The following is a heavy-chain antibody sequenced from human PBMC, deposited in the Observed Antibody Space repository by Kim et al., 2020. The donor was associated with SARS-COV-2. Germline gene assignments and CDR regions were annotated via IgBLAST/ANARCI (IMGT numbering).Heavy chain of an antibody. J-gene: IGHJ5*02. CDR2: IYYSGST. Sequence: SETLSLTCTVSGGSISSSSYYWGWIRQPPGKGLEWIGSIYYSGSTYYNPSLKSRVTISVDTSKNQFSLKLSSVTAADTAVYYCARHPRWHQQRSVSWGQGTLVTVSS. D-gene: IGHD1-26*01. CDR1: GGSISSSSYY. V-gene: IGHV4-39*01. CDR3: ARHPRWHQQRSVS.